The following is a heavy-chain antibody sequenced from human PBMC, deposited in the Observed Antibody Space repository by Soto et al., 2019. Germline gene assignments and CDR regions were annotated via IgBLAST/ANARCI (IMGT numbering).Heavy chain of an antibody. Sequence: ASVKVSCKASGYTFSSHGISWVRQAPGQGLEWMGWISAYNGNTNYVQKLQGRVTMTTDTSTSTAYMELRSLRSDDTAVYYCARGYYSSGWFDGGFDYWGQGTLVTVSS. D-gene: IGHD6-19*01. V-gene: IGHV1-18*01. CDR3: ARGYYSSGWFDGGFDY. J-gene: IGHJ4*02. CDR2: ISAYNGNT. CDR1: GYTFSSHG.